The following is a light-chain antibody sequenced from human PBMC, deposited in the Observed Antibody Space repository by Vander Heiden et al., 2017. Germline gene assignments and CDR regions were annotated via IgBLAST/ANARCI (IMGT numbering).Light chain of an antibody. CDR2: KNN. CDR1: RSNIGGNF. Sequence: QSVLTQPPSASGTPGQRVTISCSGTRSNIGGNFVYWYQQLPEPAPKVLIFKNNQRPSGVPYRFSGSKSGTSAALAISGLRSEDEADYYCATWDESLSAVVFGGGTKLTVL. CDR3: ATWDESLSAVV. J-gene: IGLJ2*01. V-gene: IGLV1-47*01.